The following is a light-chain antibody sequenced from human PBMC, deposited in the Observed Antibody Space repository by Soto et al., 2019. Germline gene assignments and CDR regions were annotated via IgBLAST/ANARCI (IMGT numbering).Light chain of an antibody. Sequence: EIVMTQSTAILSVSPGERVNLXCRASQSISSYLGWYQQKPGQAPRLLIYGASTRATGSPARFSGSGSGTEFTRTFSSLQSEDSAVYYGQQYSNWPFTFGGGTKVDIK. J-gene: IGKJ4*01. V-gene: IGKV3-15*01. CDR2: GAS. CDR3: QQYSNWPFT. CDR1: QSISSY.